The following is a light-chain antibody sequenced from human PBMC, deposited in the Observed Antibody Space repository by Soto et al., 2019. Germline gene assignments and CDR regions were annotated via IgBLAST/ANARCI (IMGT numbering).Light chain of an antibody. CDR1: QSINSD. CDR3: QQYNNWPLWT. Sequence: EIVMTQSPATLSVSPGERATLSCRASQSINSDLAWYQQKPGQAPRLLIYGASTRATDIPARFSGSGSGTEFTLTISNLQSEDFAVYYCQQYNNWPLWTFGQGTKVEIK. CDR2: GAS. V-gene: IGKV3-15*01. J-gene: IGKJ1*01.